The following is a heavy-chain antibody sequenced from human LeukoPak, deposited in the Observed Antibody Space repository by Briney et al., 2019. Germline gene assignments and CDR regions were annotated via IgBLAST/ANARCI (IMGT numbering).Heavy chain of an antibody. Sequence: ASVKVSCKASGGTFSSYAISWVRQAPGQGLEWMGGIIPIFGTANYAQKFQGRVTITADESTSTAYMELSSLRSEDTAVYYCARDWGYYDSSGYLWYWGQGTLVTVSS. CDR3: ARDWGYYDSSGYLWY. CDR1: GGTFSSYA. CDR2: IIPIFGTA. V-gene: IGHV1-69*13. D-gene: IGHD3-22*01. J-gene: IGHJ4*02.